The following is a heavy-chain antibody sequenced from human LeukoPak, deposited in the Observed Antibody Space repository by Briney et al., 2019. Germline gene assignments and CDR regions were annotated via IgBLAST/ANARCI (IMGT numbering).Heavy chain of an antibody. Sequence: PGGSLRLSCAASGFTFSSYAMSWVRQAPGKGLEWVSAITGSSGGTYYADSVKGRFTISRDNSKNTLSLQMNSLRAGDTAIYYCAKVGVIGGGAFDIWGQGTMVTVSS. V-gene: IGHV3-23*01. J-gene: IGHJ3*02. D-gene: IGHD3-22*01. CDR2: ITGSSGGT. CDR3: AKVGVIGGGAFDI. CDR1: GFTFSSYA.